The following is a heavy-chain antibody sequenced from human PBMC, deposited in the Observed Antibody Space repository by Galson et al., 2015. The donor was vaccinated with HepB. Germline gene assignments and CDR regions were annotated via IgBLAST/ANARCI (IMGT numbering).Heavy chain of an antibody. V-gene: IGHV3-30*04. CDR1: GFTFSSYA. CDR3: ARDYYDYVWGSYPSEVGL. D-gene: IGHD3-16*01. Sequence: SLRLSCAASGFTFSSYAMHWVRQAPGKGLEWVAVISYDGSNKYYADSVKGRFTISRDNSKNTLYLQMNSLRAEDTAVYYCARDYYDYVWGSYPSEVGLWGQGTLVTVSS. CDR2: ISYDGSNK. J-gene: IGHJ4*02.